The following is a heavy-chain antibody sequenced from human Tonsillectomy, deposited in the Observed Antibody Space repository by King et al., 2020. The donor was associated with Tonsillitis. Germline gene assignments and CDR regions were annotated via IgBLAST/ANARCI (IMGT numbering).Heavy chain of an antibody. Sequence: EVQLVESGGGLVQPGGSLRLSCAASGFTFSSYAMSWVRQAPGKGLEWVSAISGSGGSTYYADSVKGRFTISRDNSKNTLYLQMNSLRAEDTAVYYCAKQGSCSGGSCSKPGGDFDYWGQGTLVTVSS. CDR1: GFTFSSYA. D-gene: IGHD2-15*01. CDR3: AKQGSCSGGSCSKPGGDFDY. CDR2: ISGSGGST. V-gene: IGHV3-23*04. J-gene: IGHJ4*02.